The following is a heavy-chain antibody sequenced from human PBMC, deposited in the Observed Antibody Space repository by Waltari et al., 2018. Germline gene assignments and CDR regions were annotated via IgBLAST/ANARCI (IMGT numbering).Heavy chain of an antibody. CDR2: IYSVGST. D-gene: IGHD6-13*01. J-gene: IGHJ4*02. CDR1: GFTVSSNY. V-gene: IGHV3-53*01. CDR3: ASGRSSWYSTFDY. Sequence: EVQLVESGGGLIQPGGSLRLSCAASGFTVSSNYMSWVRQAPGKGLEWVSVIYSVGSTYYADSLKVRFTISRDNSKNTLYLQMNSLRAEDTAVYYCASGRSSWYSTFDYWGQGTLVTVSS.